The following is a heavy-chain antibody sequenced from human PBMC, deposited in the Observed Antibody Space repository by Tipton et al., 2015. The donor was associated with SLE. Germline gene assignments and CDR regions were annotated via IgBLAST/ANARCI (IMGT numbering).Heavy chain of an antibody. J-gene: IGHJ6*03. CDR3: ARVPGLERSYSYFYYMDV. D-gene: IGHD1-1*01. CDR2: ISHSGDT. CDR1: GGSISSSSYY. Sequence: GLVKPSETLSLTCTVSGGSISSSSYYWGWIRQPPGKGLEWIGEISHSGDTDYNPSLKSRVTISVDTSRNQFSLRLSSVTAADTAVYYCARVPGLERSYSYFYYMDVWGKGTTVTVSS. V-gene: IGHV4-39*07.